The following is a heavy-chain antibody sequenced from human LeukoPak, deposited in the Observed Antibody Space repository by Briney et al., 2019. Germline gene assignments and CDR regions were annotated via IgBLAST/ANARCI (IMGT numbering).Heavy chain of an antibody. CDR2: INPSGGST. CDR1: GYTFNSYY. Sequence: ASVKVSCKASGYTFNSYYMHWVRQAPGQGLEWMGIINPSGGSTSYAQKFQGRVTMTRDTSTSTVYMELSSLRSEDTAVYYCARGVGGGWSTYYYFDYWGQGTLVTVSS. V-gene: IGHV1-46*02. J-gene: IGHJ4*02. D-gene: IGHD2-15*01. CDR3: ARGVGGGWSTYYYFDY.